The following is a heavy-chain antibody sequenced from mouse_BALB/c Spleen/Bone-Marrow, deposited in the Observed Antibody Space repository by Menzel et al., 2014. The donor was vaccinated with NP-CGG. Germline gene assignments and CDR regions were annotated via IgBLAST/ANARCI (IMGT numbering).Heavy chain of an antibody. J-gene: IGHJ2*01. CDR3: ARDLLRSHFDY. D-gene: IGHD1-1*01. V-gene: IGHV1-67*01. CDR1: GYTFTDYA. Sequence: QVHVKQSGPEVVRPGVSVKISCKGSGYTFTDYAMHWVKQSHAKSLEWIGLISTYNGNTNYNQKFKGKTTMTVDKSSSTAYMELARLTSEDSAIYYRARDLLRSHFDYWGQGTTLTVSS. CDR2: ISTYNGNT.